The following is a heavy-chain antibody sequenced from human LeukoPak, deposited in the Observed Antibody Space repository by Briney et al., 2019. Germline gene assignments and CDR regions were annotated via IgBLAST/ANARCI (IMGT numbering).Heavy chain of an antibody. J-gene: IGHJ4*02. V-gene: IGHV1-69*13. CDR3: ARSQRAGYNVYHFDY. CDR1: GGTFSSYG. Sequence: SVKVSCKASGGTFSSYGVNWVRQAPGQGLEWMGGIIPIFRTATYAQKFRGRVTITADESMSTAYMELSSLRSEDTAVYYCARSQRAGYNVYHFDYWGQGTLVTVSS. CDR2: IIPIFRTA. D-gene: IGHD5-24*01.